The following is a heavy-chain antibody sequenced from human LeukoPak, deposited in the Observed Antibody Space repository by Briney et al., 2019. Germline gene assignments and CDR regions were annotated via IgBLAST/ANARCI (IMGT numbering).Heavy chain of an antibody. Sequence: ASVKVSCKASGYTFTSYDINWVRQATGQGLEWMGWMNPNSGNTGYAQKFQGRVSMTRNTSISTAYMELSSLRSEDTAVYYCARGGSIYDSSGYYYGIGFDYWGQGTLVTVSS. D-gene: IGHD3-22*01. CDR1: GYTFTSYD. CDR3: ARGGSIYDSSGYYYGIGFDY. CDR2: MNPNSGNT. V-gene: IGHV1-8*01. J-gene: IGHJ4*02.